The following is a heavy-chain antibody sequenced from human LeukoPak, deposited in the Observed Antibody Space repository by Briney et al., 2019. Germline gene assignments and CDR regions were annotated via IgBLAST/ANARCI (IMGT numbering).Heavy chain of an antibody. D-gene: IGHD1-26*01. CDR3: AKVWGRYNWFDP. V-gene: IGHV3-30*02. Sequence: PGGSLRLSCAASGFTFSSYGMPWVRQAPGKGLEWVAFIRYDGSNKYYADSVKGRFTISRDNSKNTLYLQMNSLRAEDTAVYYCAKVWGRYNWFDPWGQGTLVTVSS. J-gene: IGHJ5*02. CDR1: GFTFSSYG. CDR2: IRYDGSNK.